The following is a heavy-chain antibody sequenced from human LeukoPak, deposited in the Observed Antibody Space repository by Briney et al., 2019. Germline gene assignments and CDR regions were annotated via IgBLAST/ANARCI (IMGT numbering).Heavy chain of an antibody. CDR3: AKGRGDLRGAFDY. D-gene: IGHD3-10*01. CDR2: ITSSGAGT. Sequence: GGSLRLSCTASGFTFSNYAMGWVRQAPGKGLEWVSGITSSGAGTSYADSVTGRFTISRDNSKNTLYLQMNSLRAEDTAVYYCAKGRGDLRGAFDYRGQGTLVTVSS. V-gene: IGHV3-23*01. J-gene: IGHJ4*02. CDR1: GFTFSNYA.